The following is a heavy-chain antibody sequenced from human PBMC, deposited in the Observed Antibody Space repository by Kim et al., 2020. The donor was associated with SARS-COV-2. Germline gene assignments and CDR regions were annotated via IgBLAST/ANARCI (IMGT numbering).Heavy chain of an antibody. D-gene: IGHD6-13*01. CDR2: INPSGGRT. CDR3: ARGGYSSSLFHFDY. CDR1: GYTFSNYY. V-gene: IGHV1-46*01. J-gene: IGHJ4*02. Sequence: ASVKVSCKASGYTFSNYYIYWVRQGPGQGLEWMGRINPSGGRTTNAQKFQGRVTMTRDTSTSTVYMELSSLRSEDTAVYYCARGGYSSSLFHFDYWGQGT.